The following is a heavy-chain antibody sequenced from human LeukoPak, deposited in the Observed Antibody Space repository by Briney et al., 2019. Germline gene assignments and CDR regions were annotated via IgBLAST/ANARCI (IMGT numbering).Heavy chain of an antibody. J-gene: IGHJ4*02. CDR1: GYSISSGYY. Sequence: SETLSFTCAVSGYSISSGYYWGWVRQPPGKGLEWIANIYHSGNTYYNPSLNNRVTISVDTSMNHFSLKLTSVTAADTAVYYCTTLIAAPGSGAPFDYWGQGILVTVSS. V-gene: IGHV4-38-2*01. D-gene: IGHD6-13*01. CDR2: IYHSGNT. CDR3: TTLIAAPGSGAPFDY.